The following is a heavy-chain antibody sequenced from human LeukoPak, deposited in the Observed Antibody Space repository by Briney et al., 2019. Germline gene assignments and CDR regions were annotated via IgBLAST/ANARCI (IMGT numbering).Heavy chain of an antibody. J-gene: IGHJ4*02. V-gene: IGHV4-39*01. Sequence: PSETLSLTCTVSGGSISCSTYYWAWIRQSPGKGLEWIGSITYSGSTYYNPSLESRVTISVDTSKNQFSLRLISVTAVDTAVYYCARQGVGATDCWGQGTLVTVSS. CDR2: ITYSGST. CDR3: ARQGVGATDC. CDR1: GGSISCSTYY. D-gene: IGHD1-26*01.